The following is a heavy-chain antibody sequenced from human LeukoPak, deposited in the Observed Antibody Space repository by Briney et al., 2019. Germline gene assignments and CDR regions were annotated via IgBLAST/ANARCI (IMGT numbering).Heavy chain of an antibody. CDR1: GGSFSGYY. D-gene: IGHD6-19*01. Sequence: PSETLSLTYAVYGGSFSGYYWSWIRQPPGKGLEWIGEINHSGSTNYNPSLKSRVTISVDTSKNQFSLKLSSVTAADTAVYYCARGAVAGTNWFDPWGQGTLVTVSS. CDR3: ARGAVAGTNWFDP. V-gene: IGHV4-34*01. J-gene: IGHJ5*02. CDR2: INHSGST.